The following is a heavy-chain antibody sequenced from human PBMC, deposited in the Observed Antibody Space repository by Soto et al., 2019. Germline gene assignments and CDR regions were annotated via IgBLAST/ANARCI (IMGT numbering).Heavy chain of an antibody. V-gene: IGHV3-30*03. CDR2: TSYDGSNK. CDR3: ALLPALRYFDWSPRGYGMDV. Sequence: QVQLVESGGGVVQPGRSLRLSCAASGFTFSSYGMHWVRQAPGKGLEWVAVTSYDGSNKYYADSVKGRFTISRDNSKNTLYLQMNSLRREDTAVYYCALLPALRYFDWSPRGYGMDVWGQGTTVTVSS. CDR1: GFTFSSYG. J-gene: IGHJ6*02. D-gene: IGHD3-9*01.